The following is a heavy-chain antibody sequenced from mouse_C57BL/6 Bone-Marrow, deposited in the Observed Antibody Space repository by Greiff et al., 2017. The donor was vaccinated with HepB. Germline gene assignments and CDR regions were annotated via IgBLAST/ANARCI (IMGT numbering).Heavy chain of an antibody. Sequence: QVQLQQSGAELARPGASVKLSCKASGYTFTRYGISWVKQRTGQGLEWIGEIYPRSGNTYYNEKFKGKATLTADKSSSTAYMELRSLTSEDAAVYFCAREDYGNPAWFAYLGQGTLVTVSA. CDR1: GYTFTRYG. D-gene: IGHD2-1*01. J-gene: IGHJ3*01. CDR3: AREDYGNPAWFAY. V-gene: IGHV1-81*01. CDR2: IYPRSGNT.